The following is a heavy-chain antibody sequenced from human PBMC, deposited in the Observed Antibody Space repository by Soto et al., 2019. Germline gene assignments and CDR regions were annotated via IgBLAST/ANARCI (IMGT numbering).Heavy chain of an antibody. J-gene: IGHJ2*01. CDR1: GFTFSDPY. V-gene: IGHV3-72*01. CDR3: ARSTGNHRYFDL. D-gene: IGHD3-9*01. CDR2: TRNKANRYTT. Sequence: DVQLVESGGGLVQPGGSLRLSCAVSGFTFSDPYMDWVRQAPGKGLEWVGRTRNKANRYTTEYAASVKGRFTVSRDDSKSSLYLQMNSLTPEDTAIYYCARSTGNHRYFDLWGRGTLVTVSS.